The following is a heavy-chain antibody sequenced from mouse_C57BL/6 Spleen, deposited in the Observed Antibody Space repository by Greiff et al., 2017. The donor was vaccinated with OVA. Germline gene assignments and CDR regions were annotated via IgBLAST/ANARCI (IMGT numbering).Heavy chain of an antibody. CDR3: ARSPGSPLDY. CDR2: IYPGSGNT. Sequence: VQGVESGAELVRPGASVKLSCKASGYTFTDYYINWVKQRPGQGLEWIARIYPGSGNTYYNEKFKGKATLTAEKSSSTAYMQLSSLTSEDAAVYFCARSPGSPLDYWGKGTTLTVSS. V-gene: IGHV1-76*01. CDR1: GYTFTDYY. J-gene: IGHJ2*01. D-gene: IGHD1-1*01.